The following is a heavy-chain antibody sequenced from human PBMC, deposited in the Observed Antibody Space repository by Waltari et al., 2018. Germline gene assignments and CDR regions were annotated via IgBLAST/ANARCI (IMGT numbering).Heavy chain of an antibody. J-gene: IGHJ3*01. Sequence: QMQLVEFGGGLVKPGGSLRRSWAESGFSFNNFGMPWVRQAPGKGLGWVAFIRYDGINKYYADSLEGRFTVSRDNSKNILYLQLNSLRPDDTALYFCAKDGDYSVPGYDAFDVWGQGTVVTVSA. V-gene: IGHV3-30*02. D-gene: IGHD4-17*01. CDR2: IRYDGINK. CDR1: GFSFNNFG. CDR3: AKDGDYSVPGYDAFDV.